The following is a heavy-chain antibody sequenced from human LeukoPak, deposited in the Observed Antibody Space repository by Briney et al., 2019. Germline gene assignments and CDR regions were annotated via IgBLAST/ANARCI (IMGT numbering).Heavy chain of an antibody. J-gene: IGHJ4*02. CDR3: AKTDSSGYYYAIFDY. Sequence: GGSLRLSCAASGFTFSAYTMQWVRQAPGKGLEYVSAISGSGGSTYYADSVKGRFTISRDNSKNTLYLQMNSLRAEDTAVYYCAKTDSSGYYYAIFDYWGQGTLVTVSS. D-gene: IGHD3-22*01. CDR1: GFTFSAYT. CDR2: ISGSGGST. V-gene: IGHV3-23*01.